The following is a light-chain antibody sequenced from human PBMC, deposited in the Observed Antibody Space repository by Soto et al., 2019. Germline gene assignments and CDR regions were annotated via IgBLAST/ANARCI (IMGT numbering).Light chain of an antibody. CDR3: QQYNNWPYT. CDR1: QSVSSN. V-gene: IGKV3-15*01. CDR2: GAS. Sequence: EILMTQSPATLSVSPGERATLSCRASQSVSSNLAWYQQQPGQAPRLLIYGASTRATGITARFSVSGSGTEFTLTSSRLQSEEFAVYYWQQYNNWPYTFGQGTKLESK. J-gene: IGKJ2*01.